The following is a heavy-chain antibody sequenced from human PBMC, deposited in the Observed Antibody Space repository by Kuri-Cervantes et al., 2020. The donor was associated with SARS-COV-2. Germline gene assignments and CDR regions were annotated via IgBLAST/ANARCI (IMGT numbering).Heavy chain of an antibody. CDR1: GGSVSSGSYY. CDR3: AREGGRERLDDAFDI. V-gene: IGHV4-39*07. Sequence: SETLSLTCTVSGGSVSSGSYYWSWIRQPPGKGLEWIGEINHSGSTNYNPSLKSRVTISVDTSKNQFSLKLSSVTAADTAVYYCAREGGRERLDDAFDIWGQGAMVTVSS. D-gene: IGHD1-1*01. CDR2: INHSGST. J-gene: IGHJ3*02.